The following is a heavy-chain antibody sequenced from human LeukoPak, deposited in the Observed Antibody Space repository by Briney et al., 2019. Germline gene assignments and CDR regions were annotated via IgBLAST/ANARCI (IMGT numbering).Heavy chain of an antibody. V-gene: IGHV3-21*01. CDR3: ARGLRFLEWFYDY. CDR1: GFTFSSYS. CDR2: ISSSSSYI. D-gene: IGHD3-3*01. J-gene: IGHJ4*02. Sequence: PGGSLRLSCAASGFTFSSYSMNWVRQAPGKGLEWVSSISSSSSYIYYADSVKGRFTISRDNAKNSLYLQMNSLRAEDTAVYYCARGLRFLEWFYDYWGQGTLVTVSS.